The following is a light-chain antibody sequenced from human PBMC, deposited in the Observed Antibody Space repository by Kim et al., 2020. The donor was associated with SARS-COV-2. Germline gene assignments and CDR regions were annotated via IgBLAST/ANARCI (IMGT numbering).Light chain of an antibody. J-gene: IGLJ3*02. CDR3: CSYAGSSTWV. Sequence: GQSITISCTGTRSDVGSYNHVSWYQQHPGKAPKLMIYEVSKRPSGVSNRFSGSKSGNTASLTISGLQAEDEADYYCCSYAGSSTWVFGGGTQLTVL. CDR1: RSDVGSYNH. V-gene: IGLV2-23*02. CDR2: EVS.